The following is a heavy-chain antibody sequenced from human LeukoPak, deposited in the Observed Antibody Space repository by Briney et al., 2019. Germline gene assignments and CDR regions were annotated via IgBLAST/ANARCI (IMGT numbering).Heavy chain of an antibody. D-gene: IGHD3-10*01. CDR1: GYSFISYW. J-gene: IGHJ6*03. CDR2: IYPGDAET. Sequence: GESLKISCKGSGYSFISYWIGWVRQMPGKGPEWMGIIYPGDAETRYSPSFQCQVTISVDKSISTAYLQWSSLTASDTAVYYCARHQRDREVIFGDYYYMDVWGTGPTVTVSS. V-gene: IGHV5-51*01. CDR3: ARHQRDREVIFGDYYYMDV.